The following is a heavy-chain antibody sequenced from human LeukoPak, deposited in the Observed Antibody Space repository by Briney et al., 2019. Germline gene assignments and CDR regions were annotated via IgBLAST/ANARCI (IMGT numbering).Heavy chain of an antibody. D-gene: IGHD3-16*01. CDR1: GGSISSGDYY. CDR3: ARDMIQWYFDL. V-gene: IGHV4-30-4*01. Sequence: SETLSLTCTVSGGSISSGDYYWSWIRQPPGKSLEWIGYIYYSGSTYYNPSLKSRVTISVDTSKNQFSLKLSSVTAADTAVYYCARDMIQWYFDLWGRGTLVTVSS. CDR2: IYYSGST. J-gene: IGHJ2*01.